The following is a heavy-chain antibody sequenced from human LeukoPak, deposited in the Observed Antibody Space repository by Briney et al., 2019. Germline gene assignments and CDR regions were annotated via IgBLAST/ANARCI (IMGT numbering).Heavy chain of an antibody. J-gene: IGHJ4*02. CDR3: ARDLSFDY. CDR1: GGSISSGDYY. V-gene: IGHV4-61*08. CDR2: IYYSGST. Sequence: SETLSLTCTVSGGSISSGDYYWSWIRQPPGKGLEWIGYIYYSGSTNYNPSLKSRVTISLDTSKNQFSLKLTSVTTADTAVYYCARDLSFDYWGQGTLVTVSS.